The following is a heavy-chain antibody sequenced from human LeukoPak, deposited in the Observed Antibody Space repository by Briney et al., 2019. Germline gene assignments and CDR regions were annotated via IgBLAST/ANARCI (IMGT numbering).Heavy chain of an antibody. Sequence: LRLSCAASGFTFSDYYMSWIRQPPGKGLEWIGSIYYSGSTYYNPSLKSRVTISVDTSKNQFSLKLSSVTAADTAVYYCARDFPPITMVRGGDYWGQGTLVTVSS. CDR3: ARDFPPITMVRGGDY. CDR1: GFTFSDYY. CDR2: IYYSGST. D-gene: IGHD3-10*01. V-gene: IGHV4-38-2*02. J-gene: IGHJ4*02.